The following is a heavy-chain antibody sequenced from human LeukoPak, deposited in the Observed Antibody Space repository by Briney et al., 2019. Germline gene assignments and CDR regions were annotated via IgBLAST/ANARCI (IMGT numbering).Heavy chain of an antibody. J-gene: IGHJ3*02. Sequence: PSETLSLTCAVYGGSFSGNYWSWLRQPPGKGLEWIGEINHSGSTNYNPSLKSRVTISVDTSKNQFSLKLSSVTAADTAVYYCASRRWSGSGSYAFDIWGQGTMVTVSS. V-gene: IGHV4-34*01. D-gene: IGHD3-10*01. CDR3: ASRRWSGSGSYAFDI. CDR2: INHSGST. CDR1: GGSFSGNY.